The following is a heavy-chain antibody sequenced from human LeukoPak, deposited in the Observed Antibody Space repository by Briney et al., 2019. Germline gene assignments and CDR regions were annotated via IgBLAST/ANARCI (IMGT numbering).Heavy chain of an antibody. D-gene: IGHD3-10*01. CDR3: AGDAPLAPGFFDC. CDR2: ISSNGGST. Sequence: GGSLRLSCAASGFTFSSYAMHWVRQAPGKGLEYVSAISSNGGSTYYANSVKGRFTISRDNSKNTLYLQMGSLRAEDMPVYYLAGDAPLAPGFFDCWGQETLVPVSS. J-gene: IGHJ4*02. V-gene: IGHV3-64*01. CDR1: GFTFSSYA.